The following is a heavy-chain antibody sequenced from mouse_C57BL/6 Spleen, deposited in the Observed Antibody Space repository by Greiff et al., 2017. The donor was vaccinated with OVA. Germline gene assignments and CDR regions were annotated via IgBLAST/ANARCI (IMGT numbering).Heavy chain of an antibody. CDR2: IYPGSGNT. V-gene: IGHV1-76*01. J-gene: IGHJ2*01. CDR3: ASHYYGSSYFDY. Sequence: RPGQGLEWIARIYPGSGNTYYNEKFKGKATLTAEKSSSTAYMQLSSLTSEDSAVYFCASHYYGSSYFDYWGQGTTLTVSS. D-gene: IGHD1-1*01.